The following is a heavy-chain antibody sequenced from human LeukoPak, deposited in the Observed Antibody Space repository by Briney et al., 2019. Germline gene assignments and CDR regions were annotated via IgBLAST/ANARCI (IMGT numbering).Heavy chain of an antibody. CDR1: GFTFREFA. Sequence: PGGSLRLPCTSSGFTFREFAVSWVRQAPGKGLEWGSAISGNGGTTYYADSVKGRFTISRDNSKSTLYLQMSSLRAEDTAVYYCAKDLHWGFDYWGQGTLVTVSS. CDR2: ISGNGGTT. V-gene: IGHV3-23*01. D-gene: IGHD7-27*01. CDR3: AKDLHWGFDY. J-gene: IGHJ4*02.